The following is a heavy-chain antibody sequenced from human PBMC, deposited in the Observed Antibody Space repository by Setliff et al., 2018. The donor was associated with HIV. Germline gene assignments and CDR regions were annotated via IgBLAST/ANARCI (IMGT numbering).Heavy chain of an antibody. V-gene: IGHV3-11*04. D-gene: IGHD1-1*01. J-gene: IGHJ4*02. CDR3: ASARIPTGGTSTALDY. CDR2: ISSSGSTI. Sequence: PGGSLRLSCAASGFTFSDYYMSWIRQAPGKGLEWVSYISSSGSTIYYADSVKGRFTISRDNSKKTVHLQVNSLRPEDTAVYYCASARIPTGGTSTALDYWGQGTLVTVSS. CDR1: GFTFSDYY.